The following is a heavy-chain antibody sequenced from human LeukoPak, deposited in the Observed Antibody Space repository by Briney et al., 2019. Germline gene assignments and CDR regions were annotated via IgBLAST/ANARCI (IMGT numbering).Heavy chain of an antibody. Sequence: PGGSLRLSCAASGFTFSSYAMHWVRQAPGKGLEWVAVISYDGSNKYYADSVKGRFTISRDNSKNTLYLQMNSLRAEDTAVYYCASSGQDNHWGQGTLVTVSS. CDR2: ISYDGSNK. CDR3: ASSGQDNH. J-gene: IGHJ5*02. CDR1: GFTFSSYA. D-gene: IGHD2-15*01. V-gene: IGHV3-30-3*01.